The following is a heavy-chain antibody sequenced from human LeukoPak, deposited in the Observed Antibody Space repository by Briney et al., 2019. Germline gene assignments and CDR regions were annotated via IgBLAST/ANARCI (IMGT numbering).Heavy chain of an antibody. Sequence: SETLSLTCTVSGGSISSNRYYWGWIRQPPGKGLEWIGSIFYSGTTYYNPSLKSRVTISVDTSKNQFSLKLSSVTAADTAVYYCARHVATHNWFDPWGQGTLVTVSS. CDR1: GGSISSNRYY. V-gene: IGHV4-39*01. CDR3: ARHVATHNWFDP. J-gene: IGHJ5*02. D-gene: IGHD1-26*01. CDR2: IFYSGTT.